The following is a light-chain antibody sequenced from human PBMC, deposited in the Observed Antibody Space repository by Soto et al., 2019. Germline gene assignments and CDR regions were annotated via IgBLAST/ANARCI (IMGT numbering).Light chain of an antibody. CDR1: NPNIGSNP. CDR3: AAWDDRLKTYV. V-gene: IGLV1-44*01. CDR2: NND. J-gene: IGLJ1*01. Sequence: QSVLSQPPSTSGTPGQSVNISWSGSNPNIGSNPVNWYQQVPGAAPKLLIYNNDKRPSGVPDRFSGSKSGTSASLTSRGLQSEDEADYYCAAWDDRLKTYVFGTGTKVTVL.